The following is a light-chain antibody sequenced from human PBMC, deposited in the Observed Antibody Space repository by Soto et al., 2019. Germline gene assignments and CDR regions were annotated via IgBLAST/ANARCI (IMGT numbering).Light chain of an antibody. J-gene: IGKJ2*01. CDR3: QQYYSYSYT. Sequence: DIQMTQSPSTLSASVGDRVTITCRASQSISSWLAWYQQKPGKAPNLLISKASSLESGVPSRFSGSGSGIEFTLTISSLQPDDFATYYCQQYYSYSYTFGQGTKLEIK. CDR2: KAS. CDR1: QSISSW. V-gene: IGKV1-5*03.